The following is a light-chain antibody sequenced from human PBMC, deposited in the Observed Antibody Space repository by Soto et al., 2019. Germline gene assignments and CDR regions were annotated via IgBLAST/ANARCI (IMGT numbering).Light chain of an antibody. CDR3: AAGDDSLNGYV. CDR2: SNN. V-gene: IGLV1-44*01. Sequence: QSVLTQPPSASGTPGQRVTISCSGSSSNIGSNTVNWYQQLPGTAPKLLIYSNNQRPSGVPDRVSGSKSGTSASLAISGLQSEDEGDYYCAAGDDSLNGYVFGTGTKLTVL. J-gene: IGLJ1*01. CDR1: SSNIGSNT.